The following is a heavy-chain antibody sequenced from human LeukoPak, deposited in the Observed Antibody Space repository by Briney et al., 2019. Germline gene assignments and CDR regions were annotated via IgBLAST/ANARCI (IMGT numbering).Heavy chain of an antibody. D-gene: IGHD6-6*01. J-gene: IGHJ4*02. CDR2: IYPGDSDT. CDR1: GYSFTSYW. V-gene: IGHV5-51*01. Sequence: GESLKIPCKGSGYSFTSYWIGWVRPMPGKGLEWMGIIYPGDSDTRYSPSFQGQVTISADKSISTAYLQWSSLKASDTAMYYCFQASSSSFDYWGQGTLVTVSS. CDR3: FQASSSSFDY.